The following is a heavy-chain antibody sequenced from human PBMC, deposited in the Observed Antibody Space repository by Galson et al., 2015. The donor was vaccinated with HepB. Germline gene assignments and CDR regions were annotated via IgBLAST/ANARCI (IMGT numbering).Heavy chain of an antibody. J-gene: IGHJ5*02. D-gene: IGHD3-10*01. V-gene: IGHV3-21*01. CDR2: ISSSSSYI. CDR3: ARSYGSGVINWFDP. Sequence: SLRLSCAASGFTFSSYSMNWVRQAPGKGLEWVSSISSSSSYIYYADSVKGRFTISRDNAKNSLYLQMNSLRVEDTAVYYCARSYGSGVINWFDPWGQGTLVTVSS. CDR1: GFTFSSYS.